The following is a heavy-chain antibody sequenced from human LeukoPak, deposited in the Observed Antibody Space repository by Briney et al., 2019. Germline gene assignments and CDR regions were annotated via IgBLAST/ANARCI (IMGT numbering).Heavy chain of an antibody. Sequence: SETLSLTCTVSGGSISSSNSYWGWIRQPPGKGLEWIGSVFYSGSTYYNPSLKSRVTISVDTSKNQFSLKLTSVTAADTAVYYCARLNKPGWFDPWGQGTLVIVSS. J-gene: IGHJ5*02. CDR1: GGSISSSNSY. CDR3: ARLNKPGWFDP. V-gene: IGHV4-39*01. D-gene: IGHD1-14*01. CDR2: VFYSGST.